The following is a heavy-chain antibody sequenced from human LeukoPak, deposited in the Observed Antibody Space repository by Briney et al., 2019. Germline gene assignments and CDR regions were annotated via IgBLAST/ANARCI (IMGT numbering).Heavy chain of an antibody. D-gene: IGHD5-24*01. CDR3: ARTRRDGYNFDYYYMDV. CDR2: IYYSGST. V-gene: IGHV4-59*01. CDR1: GGSISSYY. J-gene: IGHJ6*03. Sequence: PSETLSLTCTVSGGSISSYYWSWIRQPPGKGLEWIGYIYYSGSTNYNPSLKSRVTISVDTSKNQFSLKLSSVTAADTAVYYCARTRRDGYNFDYYYMDVWGKGTTVTVSS.